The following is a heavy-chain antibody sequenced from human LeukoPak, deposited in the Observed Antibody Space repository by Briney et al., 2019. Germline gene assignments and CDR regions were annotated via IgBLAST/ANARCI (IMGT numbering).Heavy chain of an antibody. V-gene: IGHV4-59*01. Sequence: SETLSLTCTVSGGSISSYYWSWIRQPPGKGLEWIGYICYSGSTNYNPSLKSRVTISVDTSKNQFSLKLSSVTAADTAVYYCARGYGFFAYYGMDVWGQGTTVTVSS. CDR1: GGSISSYY. J-gene: IGHJ6*02. CDR2: ICYSGST. D-gene: IGHD5-18*01. CDR3: ARGYGFFAYYGMDV.